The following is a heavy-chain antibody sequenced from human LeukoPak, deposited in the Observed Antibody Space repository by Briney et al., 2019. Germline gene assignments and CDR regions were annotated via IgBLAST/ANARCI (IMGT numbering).Heavy chain of an antibody. V-gene: IGHV3-21*01. CDR2: ISSSSSYI. CDR1: GFTFSSYS. Sequence: GGSLRLSCAASGFTFSSYSMNWVRQAPGKGLEWVSSISSSSSYIYYADSGKGRFTISRDNAKNSLYLQMNSLRAEDTAVYYCAREQDTAMVTDAFDIWGQGTMVTVSS. D-gene: IGHD5-18*01. J-gene: IGHJ3*02. CDR3: AREQDTAMVTDAFDI.